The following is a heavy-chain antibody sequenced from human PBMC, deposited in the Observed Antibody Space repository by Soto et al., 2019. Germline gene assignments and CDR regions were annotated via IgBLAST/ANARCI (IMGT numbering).Heavy chain of an antibody. V-gene: IGHV4-31*03. CDR3: ARRGWSRWFDP. J-gene: IGHJ5*02. Sequence: QVQLQESGPGLVKPSQTLSLTCTVSGGSISSGGYYWSWIRQHPGKGLEWIGYIYYSGSTYYNPSLKCRVTISVDTSKNQFALKLSSVTAADTAVYYGARRGWSRWFDPWGQGTLVTVAS. CDR2: IYYSGST. CDR1: GGSISSGGYY.